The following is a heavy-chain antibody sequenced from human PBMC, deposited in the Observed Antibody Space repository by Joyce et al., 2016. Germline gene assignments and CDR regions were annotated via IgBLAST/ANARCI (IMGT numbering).Heavy chain of an antibody. CDR2: ISYDGNYK. D-gene: IGHD1-14*01. V-gene: IGHV3-30*18. J-gene: IGHJ6*02. Sequence: VRQAPGKGLEWVAVISYDGNYKHYADSVKGRFTVSRDNSKNTLFLQMNSLRAEDTAVYYCAKEWGISTSLYYYSYYGMDVWGQGTKVTVSS. CDR3: AKEWGISTSLYYYSYYGMDV.